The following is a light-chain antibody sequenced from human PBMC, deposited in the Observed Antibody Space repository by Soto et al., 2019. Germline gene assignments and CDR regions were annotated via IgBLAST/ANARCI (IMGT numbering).Light chain of an antibody. CDR2: RAS. CDR1: QSVGIS. V-gene: IGKV3-15*01. Sequence: EIVMTQSPATLSVSPGERATLSCRASQSVGISLAWYQQKPGQAPRLLIYRASTRATGIPARFSGSGSGTDFTLIISSLEPEDFAVYYCQQRSNWPPITLGQGTRLEIK. J-gene: IGKJ5*01. CDR3: QQRSNWPPIT.